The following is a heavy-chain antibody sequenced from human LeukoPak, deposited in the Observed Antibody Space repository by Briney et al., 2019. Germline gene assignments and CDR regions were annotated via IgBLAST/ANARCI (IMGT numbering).Heavy chain of an antibody. D-gene: IGHD1-26*01. Sequence: SETLSLTCTVSGGSISSSSYYWGWIRQPPGKGLEWIGSIYYSGSTYYNPSLKSRLTISVDTSKNQFSLKLRSVTAADTAVYYCARGEAVGATRSYYFDYWGQGTLVTVSS. CDR3: ARGEAVGATRSYYFDY. CDR2: IYYSGST. CDR1: GGSISSSSYY. J-gene: IGHJ4*02. V-gene: IGHV4-39*07.